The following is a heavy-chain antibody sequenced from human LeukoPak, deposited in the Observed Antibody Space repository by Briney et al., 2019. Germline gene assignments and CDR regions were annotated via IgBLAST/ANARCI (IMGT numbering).Heavy chain of an antibody. CDR1: GDSISISSYF. CDR3: ATFSYSGNYDDY. Sequence: SETLSLTCTVSGDSISISSYFWAWIRQPPGKGLEWIGSIYYTGSTYFNPSLKSRVTLSADTSKNQFSLKLNSVTAADTAVYYCATFSYSGNYDDYWGQGTLVTVSS. CDR2: IYYTGST. V-gene: IGHV4-39*01. J-gene: IGHJ4*02. D-gene: IGHD1-26*01.